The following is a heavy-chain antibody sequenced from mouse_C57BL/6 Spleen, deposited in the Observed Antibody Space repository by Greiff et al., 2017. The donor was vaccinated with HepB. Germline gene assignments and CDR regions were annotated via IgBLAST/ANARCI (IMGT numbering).Heavy chain of an antibody. V-gene: IGHV1-39*01. CDR2: INPNYGTT. CDR3: AREDYGSFYAMDY. D-gene: IGHD1-1*01. Sequence: VQLKESGPELVKPGASVKISCKASGYSFTDYNMNWVKQSNGKSLEWIGVINPNYGTTSYNQKFKGKATLTVDQSSSTAYMQLNSLTSEDSAVYYCAREDYGSFYAMDYWGQGTSVTVSS. CDR1: GYSFTDYN. J-gene: IGHJ4*01.